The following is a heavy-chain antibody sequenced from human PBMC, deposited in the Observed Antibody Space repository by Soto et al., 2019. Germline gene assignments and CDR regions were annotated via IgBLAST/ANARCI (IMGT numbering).Heavy chain of an antibody. J-gene: IGHJ6*02. CDR2: ISYDGSNK. CDR1: GFTFSSYA. Sequence: PGGSLRLSCAASGFTFSSYAMHWVRQAPGKGLEWVAVISYDGSNKYYADSVKGRFTISRDNSKNTLYLQMNSLRAEDTAVYYCARPGYDYYDSSGPFSGMDVWGQGTTVTVPS. CDR3: ARPGYDYYDSSGPFSGMDV. D-gene: IGHD3-22*01. V-gene: IGHV3-30-3*01.